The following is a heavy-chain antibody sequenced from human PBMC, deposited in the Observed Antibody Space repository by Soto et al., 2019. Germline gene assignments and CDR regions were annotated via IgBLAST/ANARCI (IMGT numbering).Heavy chain of an antibody. CDR3: ARETYYYDSSGYYSHRWVFDY. J-gene: IGHJ4*02. CDR1: GGTFSSYA. V-gene: IGHV1-69*13. D-gene: IGHD3-22*01. Sequence: SVKVSCKASGGTFSSYAISWVRQAPGQGLEWMGGIIPIFGTANYAQKFQGRVTITADESTSTAYMELSRLRSEDTAVYYCARETYYYDSSGYYSHRWVFDYWGQGTLVTVSS. CDR2: IIPIFGTA.